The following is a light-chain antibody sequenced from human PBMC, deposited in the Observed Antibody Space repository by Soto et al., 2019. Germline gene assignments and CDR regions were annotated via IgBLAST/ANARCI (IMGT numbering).Light chain of an antibody. J-gene: IGKJ1*01. CDR1: QTVSSN. CDR3: QQYNNWPRT. V-gene: IGKV3-15*01. CDR2: GAS. Sequence: EIVMTQSPATLSVSPGEGATLSCRASQTVSSNLAWYQQVPGQAPRLLIYGASTRATGVPARFSGSGSGTEFTLTFSRLQSEDFAVYYCQQYNNWPRTFGQGTKVEVK.